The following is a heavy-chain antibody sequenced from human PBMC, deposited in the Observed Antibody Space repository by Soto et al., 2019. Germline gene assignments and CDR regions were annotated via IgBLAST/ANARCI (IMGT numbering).Heavy chain of an antibody. CDR1: GYTFTSYA. CDR2: INAGNGNT. Sequence: QVQLVQSGAEVKKPGASVKVSCKASGYTFTSYAMHWVRQAPGQRLEWMGWINAGNGNTKYSQKFQGRVTITRDTSSSTAYMELSSLRSEDTAVYYCAGVVGIAVDDYWGQGTLVTVSS. D-gene: IGHD6-19*01. CDR3: AGVVGIAVDDY. J-gene: IGHJ4*02. V-gene: IGHV1-3*01.